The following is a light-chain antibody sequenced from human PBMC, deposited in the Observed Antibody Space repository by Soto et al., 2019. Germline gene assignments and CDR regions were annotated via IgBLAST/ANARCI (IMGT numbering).Light chain of an antibody. J-gene: IGKJ2*01. CDR3: QQSNSFPFT. CDR2: GAS. Sequence: DIQMTQSPSSVSASVGDRVTITCRASQGISNWLAWYQQKPGKAPNLLIYGASNLQSGVPSRFSGRGFGTDFTLTISSLQPDDFATYYCQQSNSFPFTFGQGTRLDIK. V-gene: IGKV1-12*01. CDR1: QGISNW.